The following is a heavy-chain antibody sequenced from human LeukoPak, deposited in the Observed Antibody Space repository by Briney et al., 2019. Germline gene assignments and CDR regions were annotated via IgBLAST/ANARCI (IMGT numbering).Heavy chain of an antibody. D-gene: IGHD6-19*01. J-gene: IGHJ4*02. CDR2: INHSGST. Sequence: PSETLSLTCAVYGGSFSGYYWSWIRQPPGKGLEWIGEINHSGSTNYNPSLKSRVTISVDTSKNQFSLKLSSVTAADTAVYYCAGGVRLPSRQWLVMAYYFDYWGQGTLVTVSS. V-gene: IGHV4-34*01. CDR1: GGSFSGYY. CDR3: AGGVRLPSRQWLVMAYYFDY.